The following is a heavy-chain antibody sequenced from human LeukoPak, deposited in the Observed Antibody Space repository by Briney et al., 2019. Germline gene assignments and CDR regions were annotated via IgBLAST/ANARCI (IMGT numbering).Heavy chain of an antibody. J-gene: IGHJ5*02. Sequence: ASVKVSCKASGGTFSSYAISWVRQAPGQGLEWMGGIIPIFGTANYAQKFQGRVTITADESTSTAYMELSSLRSEDTAVYYCARDLTGTTNWFDPWSQGTLVTVSS. D-gene: IGHD1-7*01. CDR2: IIPIFGTA. V-gene: IGHV1-69*13. CDR1: GGTFSSYA. CDR3: ARDLTGTTNWFDP.